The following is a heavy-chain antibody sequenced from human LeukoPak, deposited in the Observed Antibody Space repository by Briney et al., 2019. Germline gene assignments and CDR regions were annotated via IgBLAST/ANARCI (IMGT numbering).Heavy chain of an antibody. Sequence: SETLSLTCTVSGFSISSSSYYWGWIRQPPGKGLEWIGTIYYSVTTYYNPSLKSRVTISVDTSKIQFSLNLSSVTAADTAVYFCARRGGAFAHWGQGTLVVVSS. CDR2: IYYSVTT. J-gene: IGHJ4*02. D-gene: IGHD2-21*01. CDR3: ARRGGAFAH. V-gene: IGHV4-39*01. CDR1: GFSISSSSYY.